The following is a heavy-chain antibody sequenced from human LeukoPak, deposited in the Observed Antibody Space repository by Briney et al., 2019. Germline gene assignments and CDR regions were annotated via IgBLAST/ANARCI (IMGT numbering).Heavy chain of an antibody. Sequence: GGSLRLSCAASGFTFSSYAMSWVRQAPGKGLEWVSAISGSGGSTYYADSVKGRLTISRDNSKNTLYLQMNSLRAEDTAVYYCAKAVTMVRGVMTGWFDPWGQGTLVTVSS. CDR3: AKAVTMVRGVMTGWFDP. CDR2: ISGSGGST. J-gene: IGHJ5*02. CDR1: GFTFSSYA. V-gene: IGHV3-23*01. D-gene: IGHD3-10*01.